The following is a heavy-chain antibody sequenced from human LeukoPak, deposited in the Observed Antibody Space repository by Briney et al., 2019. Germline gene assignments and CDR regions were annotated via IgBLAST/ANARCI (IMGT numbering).Heavy chain of an antibody. CDR3: AKPLNYDILTGYDY. CDR2: ISGSGGST. V-gene: IGHV3-23*01. D-gene: IGHD3-9*01. Sequence: GGSLRLSCAASGFTFSSYAMSWVRQAPGKGLEWVSAISGSGGSTYYADSVKGRFTISKDNSKNTLYLQMNSLRAEDTAVYYCAKPLNYDILTGYDYWGQGTLVTVSS. J-gene: IGHJ4*02. CDR1: GFTFSSYA.